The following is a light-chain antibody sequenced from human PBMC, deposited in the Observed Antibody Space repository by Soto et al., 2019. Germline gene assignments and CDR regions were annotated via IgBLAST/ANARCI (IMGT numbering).Light chain of an antibody. CDR1: SSNIGSNT. J-gene: IGLJ7*01. Sequence: QSVLTQPPSASGTPGQRVTISCSGSSSNIGSNTVNWYQQLPATAPKLLIYSNNQRPSGVPDRFSGSKSGTSASLAISGLQYEDEADYYCAAWDESLKGAVFGGGTQLTVL. V-gene: IGLV1-44*01. CDR3: AAWDESLKGAV. CDR2: SNN.